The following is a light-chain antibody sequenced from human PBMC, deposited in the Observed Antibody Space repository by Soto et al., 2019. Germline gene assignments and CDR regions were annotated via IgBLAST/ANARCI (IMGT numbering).Light chain of an antibody. Sequence: EIVLTQFSATLTVSLGERATVSCRASQSVSSNLAWYQQKPGQAPRLLIYGASTRATGIPDRFSGSGSGTDFTLTISRLEPEDFAVYYCQQYGSSPSITFGQGTRLEIK. J-gene: IGKJ5*01. CDR3: QQYGSSPSIT. CDR2: GAS. V-gene: IGKV3-20*01. CDR1: QSVSSN.